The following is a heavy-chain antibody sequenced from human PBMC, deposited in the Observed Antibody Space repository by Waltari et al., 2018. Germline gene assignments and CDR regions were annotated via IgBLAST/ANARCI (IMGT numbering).Heavy chain of an antibody. J-gene: IGHJ6*02. CDR1: GYTFTSYY. V-gene: IGHV1-46*01. CDR2: INPSGGST. CDR3: ARAINRITIFGVVINYYYGMDV. Sequence: QVQLVQSGAEVKKPGASVKVSCKASGYTFTSYYMPWVRQAPGQGLAWMGIINPSGGSTSYAQKFQGRVTMTRDTSTSTVYMELSSLRSEDTAVYYCARAINRITIFGVVINYYYGMDVWGQGTTVTVSS. D-gene: IGHD3-3*01.